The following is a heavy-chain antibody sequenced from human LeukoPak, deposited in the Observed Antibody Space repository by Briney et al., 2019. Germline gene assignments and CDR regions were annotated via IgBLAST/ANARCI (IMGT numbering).Heavy chain of an antibody. Sequence: GGSLRLSCAASGFTFSSYGMHWVRQAPGKGLEWVAVISYDGSNKYYADSVKGRFTISRDNSKNTLYLQMNSLRAEDTAVYYCASPYQGYPPFFDYWGQGTLVTVSS. CDR1: GFTFSSYG. J-gene: IGHJ4*02. CDR3: ASPYQGYPPFFDY. V-gene: IGHV3-30*03. CDR2: ISYDGSNK. D-gene: IGHD3-16*02.